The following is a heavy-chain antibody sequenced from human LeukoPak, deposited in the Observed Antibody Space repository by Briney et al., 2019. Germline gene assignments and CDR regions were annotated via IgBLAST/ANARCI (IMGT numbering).Heavy chain of an antibody. D-gene: IGHD4-17*01. J-gene: IGHJ4*02. V-gene: IGHV3-23*01. Sequence: GGSLRLSCAASEFTFSSYAMSWVRQAPGKGLEWVSTITGSSATTYYADSVKGRFTISRDISKNTLYLYLQMNSLRAEDTAVYYCARGNGDYRLGSVSADYWGQGTLVTVSS. CDR2: ITGSSATT. CDR3: ARGNGDYRLGSVSADY. CDR1: EFTFSSYA.